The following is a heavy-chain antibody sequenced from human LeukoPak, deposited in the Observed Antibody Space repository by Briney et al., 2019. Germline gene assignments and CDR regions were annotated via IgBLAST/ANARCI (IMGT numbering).Heavy chain of an antibody. CDR2: INHSGST. V-gene: IGHV4-34*01. D-gene: IGHD4-11*01. J-gene: IGHJ4*02. Sequence: PSETLSLTCAVYGGSFSGYYWSWIRQPPGKGLEWIGEINHSGSTNYNPSLKSRVTISVDTSKNQFSLKLSSVTAADTAVYYCARQGRQGVTTISTVDYWGQGTLVTVSS. CDR1: GGSFSGYY. CDR3: ARQGRQGVTTISTVDY.